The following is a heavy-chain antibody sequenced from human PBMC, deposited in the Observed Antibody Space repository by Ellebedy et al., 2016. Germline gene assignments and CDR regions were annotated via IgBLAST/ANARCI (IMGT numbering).Heavy chain of an antibody. Sequence: SETLSLTXTVSGASISSGDCYWGWLRQPPGKGLECIGSFSYSGNTYYNPSLKRRVTISVDTSKNQFSLKLTSVAAADTAVYYCARHSTHSGTYPRPFDYWGQGTLVTVSS. V-gene: IGHV4-39*01. CDR3: ARHSTHSGTYPRPFDY. J-gene: IGHJ4*02. D-gene: IGHD1-26*01. CDR1: GASISSGDCY. CDR2: FSYSGNT.